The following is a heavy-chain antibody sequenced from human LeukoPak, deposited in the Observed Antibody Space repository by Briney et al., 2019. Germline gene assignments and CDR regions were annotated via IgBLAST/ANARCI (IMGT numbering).Heavy chain of an antibody. V-gene: IGHV4-39*07. CDR2: IYYSGST. CDR3: ARVGCSGGSCYRLRYYMDV. CDR1: GGSISSYY. J-gene: IGHJ6*03. D-gene: IGHD2-15*01. Sequence: PSETLSLTCTVSGGSISSYYWGWIRQPPGKGLEWIGSIYYSGSTYCKPSLKSRLTISVDTSKNQFSLNLSSVTAADTAVYYCARVGCSGGSCYRLRYYMDVWGKGTTVTVSS.